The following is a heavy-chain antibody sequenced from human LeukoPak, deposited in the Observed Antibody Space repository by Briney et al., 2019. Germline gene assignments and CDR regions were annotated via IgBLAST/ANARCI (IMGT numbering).Heavy chain of an antibody. CDR1: GYTFTSYY. V-gene: IGHV1-46*01. J-gene: IGHJ4*02. CDR3: ARSWNDGPIWTDY. D-gene: IGHD1-1*01. Sequence: GGSLRLSCAASGYTFTSYYMHWVRQAPGQGLEWMGIINPSGGSTSYAQKFQGRVTMTRDTSTSTVYMELSSLRSEDTAVYYCARSWNDGPIWTDYWGQGTLVTVSS. CDR2: INPSGGST.